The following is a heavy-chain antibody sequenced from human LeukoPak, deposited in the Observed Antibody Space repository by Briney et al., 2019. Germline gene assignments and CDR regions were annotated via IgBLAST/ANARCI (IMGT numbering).Heavy chain of an antibody. J-gene: IGHJ4*02. Sequence: GGSLRLSCAASGFTFSSYGMHWVRQAPGKGLEWVAVISYDGSNKYYADSVKGRFTISRDNSKNTLYLQMNSLSAEDTAVYYCAKDPSYAGDGDPPSFDYWGQGTLVTVSS. CDR1: GFTFSSYG. D-gene: IGHD4-17*01. V-gene: IGHV3-30*18. CDR3: AKDPSYAGDGDPPSFDY. CDR2: ISYDGSNK.